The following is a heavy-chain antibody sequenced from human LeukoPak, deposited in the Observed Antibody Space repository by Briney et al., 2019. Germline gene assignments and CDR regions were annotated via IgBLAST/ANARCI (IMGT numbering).Heavy chain of an antibody. D-gene: IGHD5-18*01. J-gene: IGHJ4*02. CDR3: VSPRGFSYGYFDY. V-gene: IGHV4-61*01. Sequence: PSETLSLTCTVSGGSVSSDSYYWSWIRQPPGKGLEWIGYVYYSGSTNYNPSLKSRVTISADTSKNQFSLTLGSVSATDTAVYYCVSPRGFSYGYFDYWGQGTLVTVSS. CDR2: VYYSGST. CDR1: GGSVSSDSYY.